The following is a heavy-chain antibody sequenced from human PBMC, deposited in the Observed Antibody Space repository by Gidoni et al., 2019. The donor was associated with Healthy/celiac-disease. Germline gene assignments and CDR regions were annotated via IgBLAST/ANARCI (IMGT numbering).Heavy chain of an antibody. CDR2: IIPSFGTA. J-gene: IGHJ5*02. D-gene: IGHD3-22*01. CDR1: VGTFSSYA. V-gene: IGHV1-69*06. CDR3: ARTLDDSSGYPFNWFDP. Sequence: QVQLVQSGAEVKKPGSSVQVSCKASVGTFSSYAISWVRQAPGQGLEWMGGIIPSFGTANYAQKFQGRVTITADKSTSTAYMELSSLRSEDTAVYYCARTLDDSSGYPFNWFDPWGQGTLVTVSS.